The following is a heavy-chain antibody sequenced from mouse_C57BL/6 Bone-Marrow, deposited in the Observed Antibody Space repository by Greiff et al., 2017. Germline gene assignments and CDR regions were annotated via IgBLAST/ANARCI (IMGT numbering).Heavy chain of an antibody. CDR3: ARDLITTVVHWYFDV. Sequence: VKLQQPGAELVKPGASVKMSCKASGYTFTSYWITWVKQRPGQGLEWIGDIYPGSGSTNYNEKFKSKATLTVDTSSSTAYMQLSSLTSEDSAVYYCARDLITTVVHWYFDVWGTGTTVTVSS. CDR1: GYTFTSYW. J-gene: IGHJ1*03. D-gene: IGHD1-1*01. CDR2: IYPGSGST. V-gene: IGHV1-55*01.